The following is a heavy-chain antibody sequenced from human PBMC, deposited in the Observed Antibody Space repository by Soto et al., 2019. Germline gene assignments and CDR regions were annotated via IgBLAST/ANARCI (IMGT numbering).Heavy chain of an antibody. D-gene: IGHD1-7*01. CDR3: AKAQLLYSYFDS. Sequence: GWSLILSCAASGFTFSRYALSWVRQAPGKGLEWVSTISGIGGATYFADSVKGRFTLSRDSSKNTLYLQMNSLRAEDTAVYYCAKAQLLYSYFDSWGQGTLVTVSS. CDR2: ISGIGGAT. CDR1: GFTFSRYA. V-gene: IGHV3-23*01. J-gene: IGHJ4*02.